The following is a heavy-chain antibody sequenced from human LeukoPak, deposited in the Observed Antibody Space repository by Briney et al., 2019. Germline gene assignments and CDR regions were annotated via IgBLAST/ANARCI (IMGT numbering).Heavy chain of an antibody. Sequence: SVKVSCKASGFTFTSSAMQWVRHARGQRLEWIGWIVVGSGNTNYAQKFQERVTITRDMSTSTAYMELSSLRSEDTAVYYCAADASDSSGYVFDYWGQGTLVTVSS. D-gene: IGHD3-22*01. CDR1: GFTFTSSA. CDR2: IVVGSGNT. J-gene: IGHJ4*02. V-gene: IGHV1-58*02. CDR3: AADASDSSGYVFDY.